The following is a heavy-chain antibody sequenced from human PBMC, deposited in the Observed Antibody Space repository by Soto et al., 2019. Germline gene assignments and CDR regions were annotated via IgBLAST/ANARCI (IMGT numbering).Heavy chain of an antibody. CDR1: GGSISGYY. J-gene: IGHJ5*02. Sequence: SETLSLTCTVYGGSISGYYWSWIRQPPGKGLEWIGYIYYSGSTNYNPSLKSRVTISVDTSKNQFSLKLSSVTAADTAVYYCAKSERLSDSSGYYYVGWFDPWGQGTLVTGSS. D-gene: IGHD3-22*01. V-gene: IGHV4-59*01. CDR2: IYYSGST. CDR3: AKSERLSDSSGYYYVGWFDP.